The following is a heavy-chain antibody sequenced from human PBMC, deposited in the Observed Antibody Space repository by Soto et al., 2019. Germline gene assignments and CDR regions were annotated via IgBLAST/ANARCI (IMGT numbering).Heavy chain of an antibody. V-gene: IGHV1-69*06. CDR3: ARVGKAAAGTRNWFDP. Sequence: SVKVSCKASGGTFSSYAISWVRQAPGQGLEWMGGIIPIFGTANYAQKFQGRVTITADKSTSTAYMELSSLRSEDTAVYYCARVGKAAAGTRNWFDPWGQGTLVTVSS. J-gene: IGHJ5*02. CDR2: IIPIFGTA. D-gene: IGHD6-13*01. CDR1: GGTFSSYA.